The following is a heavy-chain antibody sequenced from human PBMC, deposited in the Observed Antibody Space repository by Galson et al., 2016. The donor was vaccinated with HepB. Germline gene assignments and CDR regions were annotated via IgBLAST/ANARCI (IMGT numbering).Heavy chain of an antibody. V-gene: IGHV4-59*08. Sequence: SETLSLTCTVSGGSSSNDHWSWIRQPSGKGLEWIGHIYYSGSNKYNPSLESRLSISLDTAKNQFSLKLTSVTAADTAVYYCATFIAVLGGRGFWGQGLLVTVSS. CDR1: GGSSSNDH. CDR3: ATFIAVLGGRGF. D-gene: IGHD2-2*01. CDR2: IYYSGSN. J-gene: IGHJ4*02.